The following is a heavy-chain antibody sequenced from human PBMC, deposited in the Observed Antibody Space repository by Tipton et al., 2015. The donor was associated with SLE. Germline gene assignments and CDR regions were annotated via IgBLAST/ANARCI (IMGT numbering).Heavy chain of an antibody. CDR2: IYYSGST. D-gene: IGHD2-15*01. Sequence: TLSLTCTVSGGSISSYYWSWIRQPPGKGLEWIGYIYYSGSTNYNPSLKSRVTISVDTSKNQFSLKLSSVTAADTAVYYCARRRGYCSGGSCPYYFDYWGQGTLVTVSS. CDR3: ARRRGYCSGGSCPYYFDY. CDR1: GGSISSYY. V-gene: IGHV4-59*12. J-gene: IGHJ4*02.